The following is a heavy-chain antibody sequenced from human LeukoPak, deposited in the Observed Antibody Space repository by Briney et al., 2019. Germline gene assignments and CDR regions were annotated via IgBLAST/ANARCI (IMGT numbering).Heavy chain of an antibody. CDR1: GGSISGSNYY. J-gene: IGHJ4*02. D-gene: IGHD5-24*01. Sequence: SETLSLTCIVSGGSISGSNYYWGWIRQPPGMGLEWIGSIFYSGRTYFNPSLKSRVTISVDTSKNQFSLRLSSVAAADTAVYYCARHEEEDGYNAKTLDYWGQGALVTVSS. V-gene: IGHV4-39*01. CDR2: IFYSGRT. CDR3: ARHEEEDGYNAKTLDY.